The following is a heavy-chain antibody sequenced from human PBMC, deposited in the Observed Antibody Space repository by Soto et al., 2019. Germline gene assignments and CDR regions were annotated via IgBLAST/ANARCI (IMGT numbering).Heavy chain of an antibody. V-gene: IGHV4-39*01. CDR2: ILYSGSP. Sequence: QLQLQESGPGLVKPSETLSLTCTVSGGSISSINYYWGWIRQPPGKGLEWIGSILYSGSPYYNPSLWRRPTISGDTSMNKFSLKLNSATAADTALYFCARGQGSDHYIPPELNWFDPWGGGTLVTVSS. CDR1: GGSISSINYY. CDR3: ARGQGSDHYIPPELNWFDP. D-gene: IGHD1-26*01. J-gene: IGHJ5*02.